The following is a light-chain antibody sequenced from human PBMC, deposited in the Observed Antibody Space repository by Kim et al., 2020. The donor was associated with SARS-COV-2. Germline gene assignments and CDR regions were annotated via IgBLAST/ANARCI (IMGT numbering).Light chain of an antibody. CDR1: EVAKKY. V-gene: IGLV3-27*01. J-gene: IGLJ3*02. Sequence: SVAPGQTARITCSGDEVAKKYVRGWQQKSGQAPAVVIYKDSERPSGIPERISGSSSGTTATLSISGAQVDDEADYYCYFAADNNLVFGGGTQLTVL. CDR3: YFAADNNLV. CDR2: KDS.